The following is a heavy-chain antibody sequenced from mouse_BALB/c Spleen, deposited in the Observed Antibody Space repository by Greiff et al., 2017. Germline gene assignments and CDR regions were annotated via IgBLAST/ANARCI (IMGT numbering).Heavy chain of an antibody. J-gene: IGHJ3*01. D-gene: IGHD2-14*01. Sequence: EVQLVESGGDLVKPGGSLKLSCAASGFTFSSYGMSWVRQTPDKRLEWVATISSGGSYTYYPDSVKGRFTISRDNAKNTLYLQMSSLKSEDTAMYYCADQRYDWFAYWGQGTLVTVYA. CDR1: GFTFSSYG. CDR2: ISSGGSYT. V-gene: IGHV5-6*01. CDR3: ADQRYDWFAY.